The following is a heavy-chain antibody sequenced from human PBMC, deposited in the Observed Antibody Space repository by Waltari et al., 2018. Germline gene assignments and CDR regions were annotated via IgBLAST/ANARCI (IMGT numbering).Heavy chain of an antibody. D-gene: IGHD2-2*01. CDR3: AKEIVPASTYYFDY. J-gene: IGHJ4*02. CDR1: GSIFSTYC. V-gene: IGHV3-30*02. CDR2: IRNDGSCK. Sequence: QVQVVESGGGVVQPGGSLRLSCATSGSIFSTYCMHWVLQAPENGLEWVASIRNDGSCKYHADSVKGRFTVSRDNSKNTLYLQMSSLRPEDTARYYCAKEIVPASTYYFDYWGQGTLVTVS.